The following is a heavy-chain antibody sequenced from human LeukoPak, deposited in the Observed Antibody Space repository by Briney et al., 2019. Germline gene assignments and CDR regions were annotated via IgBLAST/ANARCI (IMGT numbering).Heavy chain of an antibody. CDR1: GGSISSGGYY. Sequence: SETLSLTCTVSGGSISSGGYYWSWIRQHPGKGLEWIGYIYYSGSTYYNPSLKSRVTMSVDTSKNQFSLKLSSVTAADTAVYYCARVAKQLGSDYWGQGTLITVSS. V-gene: IGHV4-31*03. J-gene: IGHJ4*02. CDR2: IYYSGST. CDR3: ARVAKQLGSDY. D-gene: IGHD6-13*01.